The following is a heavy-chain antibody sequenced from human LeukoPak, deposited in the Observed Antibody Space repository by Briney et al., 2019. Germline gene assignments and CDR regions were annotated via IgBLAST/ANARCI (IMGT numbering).Heavy chain of an antibody. Sequence: GASVKVSCKASGYTFTSYAMHWVRQAPGQRLEWMGWINAGNGNTKYSQKFQGRVTITRDTSASTAYMELSSLRSEDTSVYYCARGGIPEAFDIWGQGTMVTVSS. CDR2: INAGNGNT. CDR3: ARGGIPEAFDI. V-gene: IGHV1-3*01. D-gene: IGHD2-21*01. J-gene: IGHJ3*02. CDR1: GYTFTSYA.